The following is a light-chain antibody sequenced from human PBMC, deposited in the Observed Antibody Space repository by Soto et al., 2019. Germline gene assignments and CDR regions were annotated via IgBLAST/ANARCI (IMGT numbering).Light chain of an antibody. CDR3: ATWDDSINGMV. Sequence: QSVLTQPPSASGTPGQRVTIPCSGSSSNIGSNFVNWYQQLPGTAPKLLMYNNNQRPSGVPDRFSGSKSGSSASLAISGLHSEDEADYHCATWDDSINGMVFGGATKLTVL. CDR2: NNN. J-gene: IGLJ3*02. CDR1: SSNIGSNF. V-gene: IGLV1-44*01.